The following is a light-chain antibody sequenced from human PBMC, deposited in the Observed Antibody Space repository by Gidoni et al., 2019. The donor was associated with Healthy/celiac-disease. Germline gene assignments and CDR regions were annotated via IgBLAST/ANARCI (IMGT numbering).Light chain of an antibody. J-gene: IGKJ2*01. CDR2: GAS. V-gene: IGKV3-20*01. CDR1: QSVSSSY. CDR3: QQYGSSPT. Sequence: EIVLTQSPGTLPLSPGERATLSCRASQSVSSSYLAWYQQKPGQAPRLLIYGASSRATGIPDRFSGSGSGTDFTLTISRLDPEDFAVYYCQQYGSSPTFXXXTKLEIK.